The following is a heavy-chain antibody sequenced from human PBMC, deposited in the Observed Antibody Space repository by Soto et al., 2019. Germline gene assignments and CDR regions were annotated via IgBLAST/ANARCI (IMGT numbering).Heavy chain of an antibody. J-gene: IGHJ5*02. V-gene: IGHV4-30-2*01. Sequence: PSETLSLTCAVSGGSISSGGYSWSWIRQPPGKGLEWFGYIYHIGSTYYNPSLKSRVTISVDRSKNQFSLKLSSVTAADTAVYYCARVSYYYDSIFGSWFDPWGQGTLVTVSS. CDR2: IYHIGST. D-gene: IGHD3-22*01. CDR1: GGSISSGGYS. CDR3: ARVSYYYDSIFGSWFDP.